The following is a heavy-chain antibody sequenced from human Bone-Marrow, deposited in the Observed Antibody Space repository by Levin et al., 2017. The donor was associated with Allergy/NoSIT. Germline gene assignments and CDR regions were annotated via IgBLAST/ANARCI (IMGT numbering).Heavy chain of an antibody. V-gene: IGHV7-4-1*02. CDR3: ARLVSATHYYYYYYMDV. CDR2: INTNTGNP. CDR1: GYTFTSYA. J-gene: IGHJ6*03. D-gene: IGHD2-15*01. Sequence: ASVKVSCKASGYTFTSYAMNWVRQAPGQGLEWMGWINTNTGNPTYAQGFTGRFVFSLDTSVSTAYLQISSLRAEDTAVYYCARLVSATHYYYYYYMDVWGKGTTVTVSS.